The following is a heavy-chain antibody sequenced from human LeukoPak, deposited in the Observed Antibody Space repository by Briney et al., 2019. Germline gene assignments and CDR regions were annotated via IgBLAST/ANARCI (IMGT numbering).Heavy chain of an antibody. CDR2: INHSGST. CDR1: GGSFSAYY. Sequence: SETLSLTCAVYGGSFSAYYWSWIRQPPGKGLEWIGEINHSGSTNYNPSLKSRVTISVDTSKNQFSLKLSSVTAADTAVYHCARDNAPRGYRAYYYYGMDVWGQGTTVTVSS. J-gene: IGHJ6*02. CDR3: ARDNAPRGYRAYYYYGMDV. D-gene: IGHD3-22*01. V-gene: IGHV4-34*01.